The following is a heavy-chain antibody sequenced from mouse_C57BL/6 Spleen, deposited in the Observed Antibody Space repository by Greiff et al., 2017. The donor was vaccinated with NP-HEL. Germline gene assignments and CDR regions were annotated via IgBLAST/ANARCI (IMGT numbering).Heavy chain of an antibody. V-gene: IGHV1-18*01. CDR2: INPNNGGT. CDR3: ARRGRQLRLRKNAMDY. CDR1: GYTFTDYN. J-gene: IGHJ4*01. Sequence: EVQLHQSGPELVKPGASVKIPCKASGYTFTDYNMDWVKQSHGKSLEWIGDINPNNGGTIYNQKFKGKATLTVDKSSSTAYMELRSLTSEDTAVYYCARRGRQLRLRKNAMDYWGQGTSVTVSS. D-gene: IGHD3-2*02.